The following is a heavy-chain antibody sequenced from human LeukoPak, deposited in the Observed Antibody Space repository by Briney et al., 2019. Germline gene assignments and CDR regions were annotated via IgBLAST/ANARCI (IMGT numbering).Heavy chain of an antibody. CDR3: AKTASRFTPGLDY. CDR1: GFTFSSYG. J-gene: IGHJ4*02. CDR2: IWYDGSNK. Sequence: GGSLRLSCAASGFTFSSYGMHWVRQAPGKGLEWVAVIWYDGSNKYYADSVKGRFTISRDNSKNTLYLQMNSLRAEDTAVYYCAKTASRFTPGLDYWGQGTLVTVSS. D-gene: IGHD2-15*01. V-gene: IGHV3-30*02.